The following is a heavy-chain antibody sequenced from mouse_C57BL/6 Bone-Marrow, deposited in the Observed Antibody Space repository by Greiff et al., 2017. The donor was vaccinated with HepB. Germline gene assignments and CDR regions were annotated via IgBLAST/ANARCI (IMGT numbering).Heavy chain of an antibody. Sequence: EVHLVESGGGLVKPGGSLKLSCAASGFTFSSYAMSWVRQTPEKRLEWVATISDGGSYTSYPDNVKGRFTISRDNAKNNLYLQMSHLKSEDTAMYYCARDYDYDDAMDYWGQGTSVTVSS. CDR2: ISDGGSYT. D-gene: IGHD2-4*01. CDR1: GFTFSSYA. J-gene: IGHJ4*01. CDR3: ARDYDYDDAMDY. V-gene: IGHV5-4*01.